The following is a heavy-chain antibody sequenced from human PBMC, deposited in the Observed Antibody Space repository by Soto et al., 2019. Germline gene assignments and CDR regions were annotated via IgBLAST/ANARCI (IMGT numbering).Heavy chain of an antibody. CDR1: GDSVSSNSAA. CDR3: ARSVLYSSGWHYYHYGMDV. CDR2: TYYRSKWYN. D-gene: IGHD6-19*01. J-gene: IGHJ6*02. V-gene: IGHV6-1*01. Sequence: SQTLSLTCAISGDSVSSNSAAWNWIRQSPSRGLEWLGRTYYRSKWYNDYAVSVKSRITINPDTSKNQFSLQLKSVTPEDTAVYYCARSVLYSSGWHYYHYGMDVWGQGTTVNVSS.